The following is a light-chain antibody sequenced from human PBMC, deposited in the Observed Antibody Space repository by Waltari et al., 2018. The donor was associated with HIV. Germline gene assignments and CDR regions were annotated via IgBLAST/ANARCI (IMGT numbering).Light chain of an antibody. Sequence: QSALTQPRSVSGSPGQSVTISCTGTSSALRGYDSVSWYLQHPGKVPKRIIYEVIKRPSGVPDRFSGSKSGNTASLTISGLQTEDEADYFCCSYAGTYTYVLFGGGTKLTVL. CDR3: CSYAGTYTYVL. CDR2: EVI. V-gene: IGLV2-11*01. CDR1: SSALRGYDS. J-gene: IGLJ3*02.